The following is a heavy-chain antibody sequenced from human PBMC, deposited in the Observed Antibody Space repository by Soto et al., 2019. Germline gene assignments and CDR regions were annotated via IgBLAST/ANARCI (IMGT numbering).Heavy chain of an antibody. D-gene: IGHD3-10*01. CDR1: RLTINNYA. V-gene: IGHV3-30*18. J-gene: IGHJ3*02. Sequence: GGSLRLSCVASRLTINNYAMHWVRQAPGKGLEWVAIISFDGSTEYYVDSVKGRFTISRDNSENTLFLQMNSLRPEDTATYHCAKALREGGFGSGIEALDIWGQGTMVTVSS. CDR2: ISFDGSTE. CDR3: AKALREGGFGSGIEALDI.